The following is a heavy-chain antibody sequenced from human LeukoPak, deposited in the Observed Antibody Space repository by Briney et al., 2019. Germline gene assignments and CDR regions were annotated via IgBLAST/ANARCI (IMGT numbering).Heavy chain of an antibody. V-gene: IGHV3-11*01. CDR2: ISSSGSTI. D-gene: IGHD6-19*01. CDR3: AKKRREQWLVDPFDY. Sequence: GGSLRLSCAASGFTFSDYYMSWIRQAPGKGLEWVSYISSSGSTIYYADSVKGRFTISRDNSKNTLYLQMNSLRAEDTAVYYCAKKRREQWLVDPFDYWGQGTLVTVSS. J-gene: IGHJ4*02. CDR1: GFTFSDYY.